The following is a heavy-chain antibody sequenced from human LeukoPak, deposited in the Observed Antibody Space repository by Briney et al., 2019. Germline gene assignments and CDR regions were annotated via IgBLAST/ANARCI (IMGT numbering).Heavy chain of an antibody. D-gene: IGHD2-15*01. Sequence: ETLSLTCTVSGGSISSYYWSWVRQAPGKGLEWVSAISGSGGSTYYADSVKGRFTISRDNSKNTLYLQMNSLRAEDTAVYYCATATGDWGQGTLVTVSS. CDR3: ATATGD. J-gene: IGHJ4*02. V-gene: IGHV3-23*01. CDR2: ISGSGGST. CDR1: GGSISSYY.